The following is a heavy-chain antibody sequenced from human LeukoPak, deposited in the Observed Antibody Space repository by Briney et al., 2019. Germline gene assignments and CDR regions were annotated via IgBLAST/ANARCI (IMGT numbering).Heavy chain of an antibody. CDR1: GFTFSSYG. CDR2: ISYDGSNK. CDR3: AKGDYYYDSSGYAPVEN. Sequence: PGGSLRLSCAASGFTFSSYGMHWVRQAPGKGLEWVAVISYDGSNKYYADSVKGRFTISRDNSKNTLYLQMNSLRAEDTAVYYCAKGDYYYDSSGYAPVENWGQGTLVTVSS. J-gene: IGHJ4*02. V-gene: IGHV3-30*18. D-gene: IGHD3-22*01.